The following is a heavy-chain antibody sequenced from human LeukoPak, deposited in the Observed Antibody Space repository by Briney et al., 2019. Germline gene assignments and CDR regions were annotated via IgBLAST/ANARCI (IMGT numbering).Heavy chain of an antibody. J-gene: IGHJ1*01. CDR1: GFYFGDYG. Sequence: GGSLRLSCAASGFYFGDYGMSWVRQAPGKGLEWVAGINWNGGSTGYADSVKGRFTISRDNAKNSLYLQMNSLRAEDTALYYCARGAVAGTLDYFQHWGQGTLVTVSS. CDR2: INWNGGST. D-gene: IGHD6-19*01. V-gene: IGHV3-20*04. CDR3: ARGAVAGTLDYFQH.